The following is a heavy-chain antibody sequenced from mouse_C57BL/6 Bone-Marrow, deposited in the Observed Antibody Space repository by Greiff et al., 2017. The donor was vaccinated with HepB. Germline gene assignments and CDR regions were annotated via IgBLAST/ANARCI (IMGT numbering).Heavy chain of an antibody. CDR3: TFYYGYDVDYAMDY. Sequence: EVKLVESGAELVRPGASVKLSCTASGFNIKDDYMHWVKQRPEQGLEWIGWIDPENGDTEYASKFQGKATITADTSSNTAYLQLSSLTSEDTAVYYCTFYYGYDVDYAMDYWGQGTSVTVSS. D-gene: IGHD2-2*01. CDR1: GFNIKDDY. J-gene: IGHJ4*01. CDR2: IDPENGDT. V-gene: IGHV14-4*01.